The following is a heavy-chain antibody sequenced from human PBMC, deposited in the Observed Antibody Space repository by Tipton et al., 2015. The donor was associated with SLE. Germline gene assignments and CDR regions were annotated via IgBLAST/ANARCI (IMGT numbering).Heavy chain of an antibody. J-gene: IGHJ4*02. D-gene: IGHD6-19*01. Sequence: TLSLTCTVSGASITNNDYLWTWVRQHTGKGLEWIGYIYDSASSSYNPSLRSRLSMSVDTSKNQFSLRLSSLTASDTAFYYCARCESSRWDVYWGQ. V-gene: IGHV4-31*03. CDR2: IYDSASS. CDR3: ARCESSRWDVY. CDR1: GASITNNDYL.